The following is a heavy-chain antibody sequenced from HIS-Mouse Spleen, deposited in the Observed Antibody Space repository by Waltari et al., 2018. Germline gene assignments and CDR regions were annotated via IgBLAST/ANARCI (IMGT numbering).Heavy chain of an antibody. Sequence: QLQLQESGPGLVKPSETLSLTCTVSGGSISSSSYYWGWTSQPPGKGLEWIGCIYYSGSSYYNQSLRSRVNISVDTSRNQFSLKLSSVTAADTAVYYCAREIPYSSSWYDWYFDLWGRGTLVTVSS. CDR3: AREIPYSSSWYDWYFDL. CDR2: IYYSGSS. CDR1: GGSISSSSYY. V-gene: IGHV4-39*07. D-gene: IGHD6-13*01. J-gene: IGHJ2*01.